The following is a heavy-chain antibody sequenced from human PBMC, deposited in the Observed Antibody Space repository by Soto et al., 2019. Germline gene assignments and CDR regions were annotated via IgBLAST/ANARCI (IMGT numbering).Heavy chain of an antibody. CDR3: AHAFGGTSWPNDAFDV. V-gene: IGHV2-5*02. Sequence: HITLKESGPTLVKPTQTLTLTCIFSGFSFSADGVGVGWIRQPPGKTLEWLALIYWDDDTRYRPSLKSRLTITKDSSKIQVVLTMTNMDPLDTSTYYCAHAFGGTSWPNDAFDVWGQGTVVTVSS. J-gene: IGHJ3*01. CDR2: IYWDDDT. CDR1: GFSFSADGVG. D-gene: IGHD3-16*01.